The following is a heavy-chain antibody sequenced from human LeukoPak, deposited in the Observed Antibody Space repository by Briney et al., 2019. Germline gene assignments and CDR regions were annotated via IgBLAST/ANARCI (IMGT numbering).Heavy chain of an antibody. CDR3: ARARGGSSSSYYYYYYMDV. V-gene: IGHV4-59*12. CDR1: GGSISSYH. CDR2: IYYSGST. Sequence: SETLSLTCTVSGGSISSYHWSWIRQPPGKGLEWIGNIYYSGSTSYNPSLKSRVTMSVDTSKNQFSLKLSSVTAADTAVYYCARARGGSSSSYYYYYYMDVWGKGTTVTVSS. J-gene: IGHJ6*03. D-gene: IGHD6-6*01.